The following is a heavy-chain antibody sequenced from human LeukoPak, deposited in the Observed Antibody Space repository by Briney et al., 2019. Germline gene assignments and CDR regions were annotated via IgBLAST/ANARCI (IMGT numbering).Heavy chain of an antibody. J-gene: IGHJ5*02. V-gene: IGHV3-23*01. CDR3: AKDGSSWFGNWFDP. D-gene: IGHD6-13*01. Sequence: GGYLRLSCAASGFTFSSYAMSWVRQAPGKGLEWVSAISGSGGSTYYADSVKGRFTISRDNSKNTLYLQMNSLRAEDTAVYYCAKDGSSWFGNWFDPWGQGTLVTVSS. CDR2: ISGSGGST. CDR1: GFTFSSYA.